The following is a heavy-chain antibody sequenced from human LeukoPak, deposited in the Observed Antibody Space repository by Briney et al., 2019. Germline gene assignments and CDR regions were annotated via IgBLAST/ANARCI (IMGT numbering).Heavy chain of an antibody. CDR2: IKQDGSEK. Sequence: SGGSLRLSCAASGFTFSSYWMSWVRQAPGEGLEWVANIKQDGSEKYYVDSVKGRFTISRDNAKNSLYLQMNSLRAEDTAVYYCARDFNILLWFGESTYGMDVWGQGTTVTVSS. CDR1: GFTFSSYW. D-gene: IGHD3-10*01. V-gene: IGHV3-7*01. J-gene: IGHJ6*02. CDR3: ARDFNILLWFGESTYGMDV.